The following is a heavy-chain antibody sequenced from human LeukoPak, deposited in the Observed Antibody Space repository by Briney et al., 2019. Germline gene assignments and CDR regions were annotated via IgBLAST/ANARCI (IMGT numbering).Heavy chain of an antibody. CDR1: GFTFSSYG. J-gene: IGHJ4*02. Sequence: GGSLRLSCAASGFTFSSYGMHWVREAPGKGLEWVAVISYDGSNKYYADSVKGPFTISRDNSKNTLYLQMNSLRAEDTAVYYCAKALKRGYSYGPADYWGQGTLVTVSS. CDR2: ISYDGSNK. CDR3: AKALKRGYSYGPADY. V-gene: IGHV3-30*18. D-gene: IGHD5-18*01.